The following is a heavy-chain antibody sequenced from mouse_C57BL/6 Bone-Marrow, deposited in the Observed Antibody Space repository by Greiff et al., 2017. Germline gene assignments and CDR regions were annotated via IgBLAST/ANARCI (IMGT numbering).Heavy chain of an antibody. CDR2: IYPGSGST. Sequence: QVQLQQPGAELVKPGASVKMSCKASGYTFTSYWITWVKQRPGQGLEWIGDIYPGSGSTNYNEKFKSKATLPVDTSSSTAYMQLSSLTSEDSAVYNCARWLLGVLDYWGQSTTLTVSS. CDR3: ARWLLGVLDY. CDR1: GYTFTSYW. D-gene: IGHD2-3*01. V-gene: IGHV1-55*01. J-gene: IGHJ2*01.